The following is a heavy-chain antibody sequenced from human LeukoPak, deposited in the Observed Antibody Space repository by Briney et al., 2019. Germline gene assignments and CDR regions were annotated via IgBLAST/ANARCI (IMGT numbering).Heavy chain of an antibody. J-gene: IGHJ3*02. D-gene: IGHD3-22*01. CDR2: ISAYNGNT. Sequence: ASVKVSCKASGYTFTSYGISWVRQAPGQGLEWMGWISAYNGNTNYAQKLQGRVTMTTDTSTSTAYMELRSLRSDDTAVYYCARDVGHIMNYDSSGYYARWAYSDAFDIWGQGTMVTVSS. V-gene: IGHV1-18*01. CDR3: ARDVGHIMNYDSSGYYARWAYSDAFDI. CDR1: GYTFTSYG.